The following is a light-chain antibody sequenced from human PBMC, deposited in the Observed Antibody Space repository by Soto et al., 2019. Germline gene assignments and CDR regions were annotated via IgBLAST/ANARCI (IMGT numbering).Light chain of an antibody. CDR3: QQRSKWPPT. J-gene: IGKJ1*01. V-gene: IGKV3-11*01. CDR1: QSVSSF. CDR2: DAS. Sequence: EIVLTQSPPTLSLSPGEGATLSCRASQSVSSFLAWYQQKPGQAPRLLIFDASNRATGIPARFSGSGSGTDFSLTSSSLEPEDFAVYYCQQRSKWPPTFGQGTKVEVK.